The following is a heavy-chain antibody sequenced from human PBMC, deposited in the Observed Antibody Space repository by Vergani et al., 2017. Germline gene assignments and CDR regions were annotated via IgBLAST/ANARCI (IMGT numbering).Heavy chain of an antibody. V-gene: IGHV4-59*01. Sequence: QVQLQESGPGLVKPSETLSLTCTVSGGSISSYYWSWIRQPPGKGLEWIGYIYYSGSTNYNPSLKSRVTISVDTSKNQFSLKLSSVTAADTAVYYCARLRIAVQQPSDYWGQGTLVTVSS. CDR2: IYYSGST. CDR1: GGSISSYY. J-gene: IGHJ4*02. CDR3: ARLRIAVQQPSDY. D-gene: IGHD6-19*01.